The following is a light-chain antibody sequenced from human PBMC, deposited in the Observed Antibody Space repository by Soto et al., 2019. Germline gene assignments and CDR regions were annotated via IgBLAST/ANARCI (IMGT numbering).Light chain of an antibody. CDR2: DAS. CDR1: QSVSSY. Sequence: EIVLTQSPATLSLSPGERATLSCSASQSVSSYLAWYQQKPGQAPRLLIYDASNRATGIPARFSGSGAVTDFTRPFSSLEPEDFAVYYCQQRSSLPPLTFGGGTKVEIK. V-gene: IGKV3-11*01. CDR3: QQRSSLPPLT. J-gene: IGKJ4*01.